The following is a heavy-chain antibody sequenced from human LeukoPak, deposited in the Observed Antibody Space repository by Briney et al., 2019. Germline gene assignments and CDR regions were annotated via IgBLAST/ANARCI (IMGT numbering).Heavy chain of an antibody. CDR2: IYYSGST. V-gene: IGHV4-39*07. CDR1: GGSISSSSYY. CDR3: ARAPAELEPDFDY. D-gene: IGHD1-1*01. Sequence: PSETLSLTCTVSGGSISSSSYYWGWIRQPPGKGLEWIGSIYYSGSTYYNPSLKSRVTISVDTSKNQFSLKLSSVTAADTAVYYCARAPAELEPDFDYWGQGTLVTVSS. J-gene: IGHJ4*02.